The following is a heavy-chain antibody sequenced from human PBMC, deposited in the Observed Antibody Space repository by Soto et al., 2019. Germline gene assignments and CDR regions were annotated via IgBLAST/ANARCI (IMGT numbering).Heavy chain of an antibody. CDR3: TRRGAIVVVTAPFDL. CDR1: GFTFINSA. Sequence: SVKVSCKASGFTFINSAIQWVRQARGQRLEWMGWIVVGSGHINYAQKFQERLSITRDTSTSTVYMELSSLRSEDTALYYCTRRGAIVVVTAPFDLWGQGTLVTV. J-gene: IGHJ5*02. CDR2: IVVGSGHI. D-gene: IGHD2-21*02. V-gene: IGHV1-58*02.